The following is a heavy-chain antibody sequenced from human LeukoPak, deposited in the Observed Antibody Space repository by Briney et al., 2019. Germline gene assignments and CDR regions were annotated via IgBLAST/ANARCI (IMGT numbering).Heavy chain of an antibody. J-gene: IGHJ4*02. CDR3: ASPRWIQLWHPFDY. Sequence: GGSLRLSCAASGFTVSSNYMSWVRQAPGKGLEWDSVIYSGGSTDHADSVKGRFTISRDNSKNTLYLQMNSLRAEDTAVYYCASPRWIQLWHPFDYWGQGTLVTVSS. CDR2: IYSGGST. D-gene: IGHD5-18*01. V-gene: IGHV3-53*01. CDR1: GFTVSSNY.